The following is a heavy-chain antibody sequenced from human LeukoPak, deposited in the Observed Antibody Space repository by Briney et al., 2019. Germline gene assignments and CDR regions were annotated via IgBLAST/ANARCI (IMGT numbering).Heavy chain of an antibody. D-gene: IGHD4-17*01. CDR1: RGSISSSSYY. Sequence: SETLSLTCTVSRGSISSSSYYWGWIRQPPGKGLEWIGSVYYSGSTYYNPSLKSRVTFSVDTSKNQFSLKLSSVTAADTAVYYCARDFVTVTGVGAFDIWGQGTMVTVSS. J-gene: IGHJ3*02. V-gene: IGHV4-39*07. CDR2: VYYSGST. CDR3: ARDFVTVTGVGAFDI.